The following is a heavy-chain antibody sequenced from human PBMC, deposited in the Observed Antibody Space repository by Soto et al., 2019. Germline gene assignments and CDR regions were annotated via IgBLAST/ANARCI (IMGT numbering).Heavy chain of an antibody. V-gene: IGHV4-39*01. CDR3: RRSSRYSTDV. Sequence: QLQLQESGPGLVKPSETLSLTCTVSGGSLSSSSYWGWIRQPPGKGLEWIGSIYSIGSTYYNPSRKSRVTISVDTSKNQFSLKLSAVTAADTAVDYGRRSSRYSTDVWGQGTTVTVSS. CDR1: GGSLSSSSY. D-gene: IGHD6-13*01. J-gene: IGHJ6*02. CDR2: IYSIGST.